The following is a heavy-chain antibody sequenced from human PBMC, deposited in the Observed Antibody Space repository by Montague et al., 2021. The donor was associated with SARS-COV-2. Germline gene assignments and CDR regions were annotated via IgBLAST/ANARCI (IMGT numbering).Heavy chain of an antibody. CDR1: GGSFSGYY. J-gene: IGHJ4*02. CDR2: INHSGST. Sequence: SETLSLTCAVYGGSFSGYYWSWIRQPPGKGLEWIGEINHSGSTNYNPSLKSRVTISVGTFKNQFSLKLNSVTAADTAVYYCARIGGWSGGFWGQGTLVTVSS. CDR3: ARIGGWSGGF. V-gene: IGHV4-34*01. D-gene: IGHD2-8*02.